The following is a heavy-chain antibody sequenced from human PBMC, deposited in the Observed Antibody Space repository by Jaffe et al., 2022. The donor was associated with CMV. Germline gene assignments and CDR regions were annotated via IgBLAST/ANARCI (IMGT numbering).Heavy chain of an antibody. V-gene: IGHV3-48*03. CDR1: GFSFSSHE. Sequence: EVLLVESGGGLVQPGGSLRLSCAASGFSFSSHEMNWVRQAPGKGLEWISYVSSGSTIFYADSVKGRFTVSRDNAKNSLYLQMNGLRAEDTAVYYCARGPLCPYEYWGQGTLVTVSA. CDR3: ARGPLCPYEY. CDR2: VSSGSTI. J-gene: IGHJ4*01.